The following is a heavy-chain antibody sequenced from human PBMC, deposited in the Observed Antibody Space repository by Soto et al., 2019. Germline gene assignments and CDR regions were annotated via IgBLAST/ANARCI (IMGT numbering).Heavy chain of an antibody. V-gene: IGHV3-23*01. CDR3: TMTGYVYDFAFEV. CDR2: ITKTGRST. CDR1: GFRFSNYG. Sequence: EVQLLESGGGLVQPGGSLRISCTTSGFRFSNYGINWVRQAPGKGLEWVSGITKTGRSTFLADSVRGRFTISRDNLKNMGCLKTKSPAADYWAISVCTMTGYVYDFAFEVWGQGTMVTVSS. J-gene: IGHJ3*01. D-gene: IGHD3-9*01.